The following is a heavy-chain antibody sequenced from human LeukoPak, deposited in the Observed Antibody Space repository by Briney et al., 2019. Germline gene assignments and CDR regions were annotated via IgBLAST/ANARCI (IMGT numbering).Heavy chain of an antibody. Sequence: SETLSLTCAVYGGSFSGYYWGWIRQPPGKGLEGIGEINHSGSANYNPSFKSRVTISVDTSKNQFYLKLSSVTAADTAVYYCARGPPSQYYYGSGLYGMDVWGKGTTVTVSS. CDR1: GGSFSGYY. J-gene: IGHJ6*04. D-gene: IGHD3-10*01. V-gene: IGHV4-34*01. CDR3: ARGPPSQYYYGSGLYGMDV. CDR2: INHSGSA.